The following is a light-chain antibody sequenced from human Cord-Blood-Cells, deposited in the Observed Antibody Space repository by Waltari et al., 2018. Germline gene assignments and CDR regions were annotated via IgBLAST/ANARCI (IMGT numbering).Light chain of an antibody. CDR1: QSICSW. V-gene: IGKV1-5*01. Sequence: DIQMTQSPSTLSASVGDRVTITCRASQSICSWLAWYQQKPGKAPKLLIYDAASLESGVTSRFSGSGSGTEFTLTSSSLQPDDFATYYCQQYNSRTFGQGTKVEIK. CDR2: DAA. CDR3: QQYNSRT. J-gene: IGKJ1*01.